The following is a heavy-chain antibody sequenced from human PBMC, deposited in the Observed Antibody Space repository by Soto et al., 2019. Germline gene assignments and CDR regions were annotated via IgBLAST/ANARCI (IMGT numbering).Heavy chain of an antibody. V-gene: IGHV4-59*08. J-gene: IGHJ4*02. CDR3: ARQIYRSGYQGY. Sequence: SETLSLTCTVSGGSISSYYWSWIRQPPGKGLEWIGYIYYSGSTNYNPSLKSRVTISVDTSKNQFSLKLSSVTAADTAVYYCARQIYRSGYQGYWGQGTLVTVSS. CDR1: GGSISSYY. CDR2: IYYSGST. D-gene: IGHD6-19*01.